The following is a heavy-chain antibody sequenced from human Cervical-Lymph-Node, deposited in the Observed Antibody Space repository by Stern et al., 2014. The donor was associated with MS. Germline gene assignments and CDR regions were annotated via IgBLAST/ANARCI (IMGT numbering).Heavy chain of an antibody. V-gene: IGHV5-51*01. CDR1: GYKFSIYW. CDR3: ARQTTAWASDV. CDR2: IYPGDSAT. Sequence: EEQLVESGAELIRPGESLKISCKGSGYKFSIYWIAWVRQMPGKGLEGMGIIYPGDSATRYSPSFQGQVTMSADKSTSPAYLQWSSLNASDTAMYFCARQTTAWASDVWGQGTLVTVSS. J-gene: IGHJ4*02. D-gene: IGHD1-14*01.